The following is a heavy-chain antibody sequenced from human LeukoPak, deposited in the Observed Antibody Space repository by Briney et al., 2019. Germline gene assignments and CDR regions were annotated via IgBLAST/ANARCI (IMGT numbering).Heavy chain of an antibody. CDR2: ISYSGSP. CDR3: ARRKGCSGGSCYGDTFDY. CDR1: GDSIATYY. V-gene: IGHV4-59*08. D-gene: IGHD2-15*01. Sequence: SETLSLTCSVSGDSIATYYWSWIRQPPGKGLEWIGYISYSGSPYYNPSLKSRVTMSVDTSKNQFSLKLSSVTAADTAIYYCARRKGCSGGSCYGDTFDYWGQGTLVTVSS. J-gene: IGHJ4*02.